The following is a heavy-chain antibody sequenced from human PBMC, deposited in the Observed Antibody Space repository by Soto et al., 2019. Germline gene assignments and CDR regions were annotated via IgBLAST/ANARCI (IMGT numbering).Heavy chain of an antibody. Sequence: QVLLQQWGAGLLKPSETLSLTCAVYGGSFSSYYWSWIRQPPGRGLECIGEINHSGSTNYNPSLKSRVTISVDTSKNQFSLRLTSVTAADTAVYYCARTSRFEYWGQGTLVAVSS. D-gene: IGHD6-6*01. J-gene: IGHJ4*02. CDR2: INHSGST. CDR1: GGSFSSYY. V-gene: IGHV4-34*01. CDR3: ARTSRFEY.